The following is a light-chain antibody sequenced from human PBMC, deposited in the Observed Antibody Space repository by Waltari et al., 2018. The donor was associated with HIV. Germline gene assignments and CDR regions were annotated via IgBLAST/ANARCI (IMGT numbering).Light chain of an antibody. CDR1: QCVLWSSNNTNY. CDR3: QQFYDTPLT. CDR2: WAS. V-gene: IGKV4-1*01. J-gene: IGKJ4*02. Sequence: DIEMTQSPDSLAVSLGESATINCKSSQCVLWSSNNTNYVALYHQKPGQPPRLLIYWASTRESGVPDRFSGSGSGTDFTLTISSLQTEDVADYFCQQFYDTPLTFGGGTKVDI.